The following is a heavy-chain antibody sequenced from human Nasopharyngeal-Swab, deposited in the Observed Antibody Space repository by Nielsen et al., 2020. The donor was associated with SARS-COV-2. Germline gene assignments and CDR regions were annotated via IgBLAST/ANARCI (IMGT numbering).Heavy chain of an antibody. J-gene: IGHJ4*02. Sequence: LSCAASGFPFSSYGMHWVRQAPGKGLEWVAVIWYDGSNKYYADSVKGRFTISRDNSKNTLYLQMNSLRAEDTAVYYCARDFGAYYDSTAKAYWGQGTLVTVSS. V-gene: IGHV3-33*01. CDR1: GFPFSSYG. D-gene: IGHD3-22*01. CDR2: IWYDGSNK. CDR3: ARDFGAYYDSTAKAY.